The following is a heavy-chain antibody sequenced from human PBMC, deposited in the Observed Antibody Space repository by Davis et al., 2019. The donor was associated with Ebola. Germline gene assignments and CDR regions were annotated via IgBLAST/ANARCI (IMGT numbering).Heavy chain of an antibody. CDR1: GGSISSYY. D-gene: IGHD3-10*01. Sequence: MPGGSLRLSCTVSGGSISSYYWSWIRQPPGKGLEWIGEINHSGSTNYNPSFKSRVTISVDTSKNQFSLKLSSVTAADTAVYYCARGGPRRYYYYGMDVWGQGTTVTVSS. CDR3: ARGGPRRYYYYGMDV. J-gene: IGHJ6*02. CDR2: INHSGST. V-gene: IGHV4-34*01.